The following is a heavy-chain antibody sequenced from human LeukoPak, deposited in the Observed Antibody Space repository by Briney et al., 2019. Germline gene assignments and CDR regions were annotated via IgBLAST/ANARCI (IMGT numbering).Heavy chain of an antibody. D-gene: IGHD1-26*01. V-gene: IGHV4-4*09. CDR1: GASIRNYY. Sequence: SETLSLTCTVSGASIRNYYWSWVRQTPEKGLEWMGYIHATGGSNYYPSLKSRLTVSIDTSRNQLSLKLTSVTAADTAVYFCARLGSYHDFWGQGALVTVSS. J-gene: IGHJ4*02. CDR2: IHATGGS. CDR3: ARLGSYHDF.